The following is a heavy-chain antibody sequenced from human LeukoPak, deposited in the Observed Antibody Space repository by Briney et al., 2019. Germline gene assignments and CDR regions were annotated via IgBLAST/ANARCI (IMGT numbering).Heavy chain of an antibody. CDR2: IIPIFGTA. J-gene: IGHJ4*02. D-gene: IGHD3-22*01. Sequence: ASVKVSCKASGGTFSSYAISWVRQAPGQGLEWMGGIIPIFGTANYAQKFQGRVTITADESTSTAYMELSSLRSEDTAVYYCARMSGYYDSSGYIDYWGQGTLVTVSS. V-gene: IGHV1-69*01. CDR3: ARMSGYYDSSGYIDY. CDR1: GGTFSSYA.